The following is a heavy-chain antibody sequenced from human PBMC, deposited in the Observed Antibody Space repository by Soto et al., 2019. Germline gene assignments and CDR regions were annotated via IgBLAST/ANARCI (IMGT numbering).Heavy chain of an antibody. CDR3: ARGIRPYYYDPSYYFDY. CDR1: GFTFSSYW. J-gene: IGHJ4*02. Sequence: TGGALRLSCADSGFTFSSYWMSWVRQAPGKGLEWVANIKQDGSEKYYVDSVKGRFTISRDNAKNSLYLQMNSLRAEDTAVYYCARGIRPYYYDPSYYFDYWGQGTLVTVSS. V-gene: IGHV3-7*01. CDR2: IKQDGSEK. D-gene: IGHD3-22*01.